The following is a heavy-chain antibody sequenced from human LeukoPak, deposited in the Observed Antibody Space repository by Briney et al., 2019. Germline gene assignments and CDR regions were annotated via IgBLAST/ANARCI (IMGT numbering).Heavy chain of an antibody. CDR1: GFSVSSGGYY. CDR2: IYYSGRT. V-gene: IGHV4-31*03. D-gene: IGHD4-17*01. J-gene: IGHJ4*02. CDR3: ARSSDYGDYD. Sequence: TPSETLSLTCTVSGFSVSSGGYYWPWIRQHPGKGLEWLGYIYYSGRTYYNPSLKSRITISLDTSKNQFSLNLTSVSAADTAFYFCARSSDYGDYDWGQGTLITVSS.